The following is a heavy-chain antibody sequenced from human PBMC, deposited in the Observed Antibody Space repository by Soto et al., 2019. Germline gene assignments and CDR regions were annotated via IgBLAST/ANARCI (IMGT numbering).Heavy chain of an antibody. CDR1: GFTFSSYS. CDR2: ISSSSSYI. Sequence: EVQLVESGGGLVKPGGSLRLSCAASGFTFSSYSMNWVRQAPGKGLEWVSSISSSSSYIYYADSVKGRFTISRDNAKNSLSLQMNSLRAEDTAVYYCAGGSDPPWAYYYDSSGYYGAYWGQGTLVTVSS. CDR3: AGGSDPPWAYYYDSSGYYGAY. J-gene: IGHJ4*02. D-gene: IGHD3-22*01. V-gene: IGHV3-21*01.